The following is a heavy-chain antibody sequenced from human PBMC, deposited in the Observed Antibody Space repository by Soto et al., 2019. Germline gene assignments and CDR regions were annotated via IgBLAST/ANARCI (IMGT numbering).Heavy chain of an antibody. CDR2: INHRGSA. Sequence: SETLSLTCAVSGASVSSTYWWSWVRQPPGKGPEWIGEINHRGSANYNPSLKSRVTISVDISKSQFSLRLTSVTAADTAVYYCARYNAASGTYYFDFWGQGTLVTVSS. J-gene: IGHJ4*02. D-gene: IGHD6-13*01. CDR3: ARYNAASGTYYFDF. CDR1: GASVSSTYW. V-gene: IGHV4-4*02.